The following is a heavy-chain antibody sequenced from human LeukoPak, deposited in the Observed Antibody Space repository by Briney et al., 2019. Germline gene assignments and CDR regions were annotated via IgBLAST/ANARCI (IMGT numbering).Heavy chain of an antibody. Sequence: GGSLRLSCATSGFTFSSYWMTWVRQAAGKGLEWVSSTSSSGETTYYADSVKGRFTISRDNSRNTLYLQMNSLRAEDTAVYYCAKDRPNYYGTNGHYYRRDGDCWGQGTLVTVSS. V-gene: IGHV3-23*01. CDR1: GFTFSSYW. J-gene: IGHJ4*02. CDR2: TSSSGETT. D-gene: IGHD3-22*01. CDR3: AKDRPNYYGTNGHYYRRDGDC.